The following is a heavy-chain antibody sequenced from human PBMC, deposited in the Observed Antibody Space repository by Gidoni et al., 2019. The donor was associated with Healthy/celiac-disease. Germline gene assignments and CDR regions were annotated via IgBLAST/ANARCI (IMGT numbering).Heavy chain of an antibody. CDR2: MNPNSGNT. D-gene: IGHD3-22*01. J-gene: IGHJ4*02. CDR3: ARGIVDYYDPEPFDY. Sequence: QVQLVQSGAEVKKPGASVKVSCKASGYTFTSYDTNRVRQAAGQGLEWMGWMNPNSGNTGYAQKFQGRVTRTRNTSISTAYMELSSLGSEDTAVYYCARGIVDYYDPEPFDYWGQGTLVTVSS. CDR1: GYTFTSYD. V-gene: IGHV1-8*01.